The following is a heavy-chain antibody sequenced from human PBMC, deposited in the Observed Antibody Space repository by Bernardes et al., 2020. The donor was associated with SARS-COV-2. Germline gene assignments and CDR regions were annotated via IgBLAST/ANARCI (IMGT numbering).Heavy chain of an antibody. CDR2: IYYTGST. V-gene: IGHV4-39*01. J-gene: IGHJ5*02. D-gene: IGHD2-15*01. Sequence: SETLSLTCTVSGGSISSSDSYWGWIRQTPEKGLEWIATIYYTGSTYYNPPLMSRVTISIDTPKNQFSLKVNSVTAADTAVFYCARLGGGKCLQKECCFDPWGQGTLVTVSS. CDR3: ARLGGGKCLQKECCFDP. CDR1: GGSISSSDSY.